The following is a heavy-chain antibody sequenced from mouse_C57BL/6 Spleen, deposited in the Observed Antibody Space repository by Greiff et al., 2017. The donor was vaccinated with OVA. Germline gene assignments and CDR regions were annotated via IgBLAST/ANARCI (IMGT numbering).Heavy chain of an antibody. CDR2: IYPRSGNT. CDR1: GYTFTSYG. CDR3: ARMGATMITTFYFDY. D-gene: IGHD2-4*01. J-gene: IGHJ2*01. Sequence: VQLQQSGAELARPGASVKLSCKASGYTFTSYGISWVKQITGQGLEWIGEIYPRSGNTYYNEKFKGKATLTADKSSSTAYMELRSLTSEDSAVYFCARMGATMITTFYFDYWGQGTTLTVSS. V-gene: IGHV1-81*01.